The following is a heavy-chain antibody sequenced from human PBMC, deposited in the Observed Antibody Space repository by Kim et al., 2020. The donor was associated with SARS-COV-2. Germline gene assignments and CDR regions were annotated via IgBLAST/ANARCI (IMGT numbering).Heavy chain of an antibody. D-gene: IGHD3-9*01. Sequence: SETLSLTCTVSGGSVSSGSYYWSWIRQPPGKGLEWIGYIYYSGSTNYNPSLKSRVTISVHTSKNQFSLKLSSVTAADTAVYYCARERYFDWFAFDIWGQGTMVTVSS. CDR2: IYYSGST. CDR3: ARERYFDWFAFDI. V-gene: IGHV4-61*01. CDR1: GGSVSSGSYY. J-gene: IGHJ3*02.